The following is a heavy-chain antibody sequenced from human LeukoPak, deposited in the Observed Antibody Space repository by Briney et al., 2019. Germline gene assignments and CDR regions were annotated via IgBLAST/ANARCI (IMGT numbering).Heavy chain of an antibody. D-gene: IGHD1-26*01. J-gene: IGHJ4*02. CDR1: GYTFTGYY. Sequence: ASVKVSCKASGYTFTGYYMHWVRQAPGQGLEWMGWINPNSGGTNYAQKFQGRVTMTRDTSISTAYMELSRPRSDDTAVYYCATPKGSGSYLGYWGQGTLVTVSS. CDR3: ATPKGSGSYLGY. CDR2: INPNSGGT. V-gene: IGHV1-2*02.